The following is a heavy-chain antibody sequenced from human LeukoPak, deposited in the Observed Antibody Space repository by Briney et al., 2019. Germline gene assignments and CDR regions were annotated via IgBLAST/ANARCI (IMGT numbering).Heavy chain of an antibody. Sequence: ASVKVSCKVSGYTLTELSMHWVRQAPGKGLEWVGGFDPEDGETIYAQKFQGRVTMTEDTSTDTAYMELSSLRSEDTAVYCCATADVDTAMVLDYWGQGTLVTVSS. J-gene: IGHJ4*02. CDR3: ATADVDTAMVLDY. D-gene: IGHD5-18*01. V-gene: IGHV1-24*01. CDR2: FDPEDGET. CDR1: GYTLTELS.